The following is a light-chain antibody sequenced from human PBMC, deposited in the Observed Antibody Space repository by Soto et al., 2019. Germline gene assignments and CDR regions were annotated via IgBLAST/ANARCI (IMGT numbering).Light chain of an antibody. CDR3: QQSSSFPLT. J-gene: IGKJ3*01. CDR1: QGISNW. Sequence: DIQMTQSPSFVSASVGDRVTITCLASQGISNWLAWYQQKPGKAPKLLIYATSNLQGGVPSRFSGSGSGTDFTLPIGSLQPEDSATYYCQQSSSFPLTFGPGTKVDIK. CDR2: ATS. V-gene: IGKV1-12*01.